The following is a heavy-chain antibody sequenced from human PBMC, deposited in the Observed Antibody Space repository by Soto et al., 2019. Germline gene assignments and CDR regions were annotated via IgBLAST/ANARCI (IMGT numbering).Heavy chain of an antibody. CDR2: IYYSGIT. V-gene: IGHV4-31*03. Sequence: SETLSLTCTVSGGSISSGVYYWSWIRHHPGKGLEWIGYIYYSGITYYNPSLKSRVTISVDTSKNQFSLKLSSVTAADTAVYYCARVRYCSSTSCYPRVPWFDPWGQGTLVTVSS. J-gene: IGHJ5*02. D-gene: IGHD2-2*01. CDR3: ARVRYCSSTSCYPRVPWFDP. CDR1: GGSISSGVYY.